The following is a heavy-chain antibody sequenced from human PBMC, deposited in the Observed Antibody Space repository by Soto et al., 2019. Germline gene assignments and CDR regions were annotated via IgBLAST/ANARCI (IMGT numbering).Heavy chain of an antibody. D-gene: IGHD1-26*01. J-gene: IGHJ6*02. V-gene: IGHV5-10-1*01. Sequence: PGESLKISCEGSGYSFSSFWISWVRQMPGKGLEWVGRIDPSDSYINYSPSFQGRVTISADKSSSTAYLQWSSLEASDTGIYYCAKRGWSYQAYHYYYAMDVWGQGTTVTVSS. CDR1: GYSFSSFW. CDR3: AKRGWSYQAYHYYYAMDV. CDR2: IDPSDSYI.